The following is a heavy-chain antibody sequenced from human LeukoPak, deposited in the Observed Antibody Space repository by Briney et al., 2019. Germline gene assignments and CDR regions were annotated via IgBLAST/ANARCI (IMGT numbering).Heavy chain of an antibody. J-gene: IGHJ3*02. V-gene: IGHV3-13*04. CDR3: ARETGDALLGAFDI. D-gene: IGHD3-10*01. CDR2: IGTVGDT. Sequence: PGGSLRLSCAASGFTFSGYDFHWVRQATGRGLEWVSAIGTVGDTHYLDSVKGRFTISRENAKNSLYLQMNSLRAGDTAVYYCARETGDALLGAFDIWGQGTMVTVSS. CDR1: GFTFSGYD.